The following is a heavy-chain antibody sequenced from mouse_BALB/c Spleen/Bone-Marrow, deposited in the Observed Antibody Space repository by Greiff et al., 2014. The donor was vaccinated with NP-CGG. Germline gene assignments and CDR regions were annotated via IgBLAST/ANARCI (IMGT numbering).Heavy chain of an antibody. CDR3: DRRGGYQSFPYFDY. CDR1: GFSLTSYG. Sequence: QVQLQQSGPGLVAPSQSLSITCTVSGFSLTSYGVHWVRQPPGKGLEWLGVIWAGGSTNYNSALMSRLSISKDNSKSQVFLKMNSLQTDDTAMYYCDRRGGYQSFPYFDYWGQGTTLTVSS. D-gene: IGHD2-2*01. V-gene: IGHV2-9*02. CDR2: IWAGGST. J-gene: IGHJ2*01.